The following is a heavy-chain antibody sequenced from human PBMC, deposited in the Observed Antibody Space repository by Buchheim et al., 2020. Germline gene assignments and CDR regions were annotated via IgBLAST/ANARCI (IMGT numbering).Heavy chain of an antibody. J-gene: IGHJ6*02. CDR3: ARIEYGSGSYYYYYYGMDV. CDR2: IWYDGSNK. V-gene: IGHV3-33*01. D-gene: IGHD3-10*01. CDR1: GFTFSSYG. Sequence: QVQLVESRGGVVQPGRSLRLSCAASGFTFSSYGMHWVRQAPGKGLEWVAVIWYDGSNKYYADSVKGRFTISRDNSKNTLYLQMNSLRAGDTAVYYCARIEYGSGSYYYYYYGMDVWGQGTT.